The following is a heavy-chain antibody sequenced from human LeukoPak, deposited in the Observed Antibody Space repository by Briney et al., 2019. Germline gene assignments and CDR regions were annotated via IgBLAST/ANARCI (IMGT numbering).Heavy chain of an antibody. CDR1: GFTISSYS. D-gene: IGHD3-22*01. V-gene: IGHV3-21*01. CDR3: ARVPREIYYYEGLFDY. J-gene: IGHJ4*02. Sequence: GGSLRLSCAASGFTISSYSMNWVRQAPGKGLEWVSSISSSSSYIYYADSVKGRFTISRDNAKNSLYLQMNSLRAEDTAVYYCARVPREIYYYEGLFDYWGQGTLVTVSS. CDR2: ISSSSSYI.